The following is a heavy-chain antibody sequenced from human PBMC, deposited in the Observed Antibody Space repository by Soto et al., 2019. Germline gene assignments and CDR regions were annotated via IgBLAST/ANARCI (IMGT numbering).Heavy chain of an antibody. Sequence: QVQLVESGGGVVQPGRSLRLSCAASGFTFSSYGMHWVRQAPGKGLEWVAVISYDGSNKYYADSVKGRFTISRDNSKNTLYLQMNSLRAEDTAVYYCAKDWTWFGEFNEQDYYYGMDVWGQGTTVTVSS. J-gene: IGHJ6*02. V-gene: IGHV3-30*18. CDR2: ISYDGSNK. D-gene: IGHD3-10*01. CDR3: AKDWTWFGEFNEQDYYYGMDV. CDR1: GFTFSSYG.